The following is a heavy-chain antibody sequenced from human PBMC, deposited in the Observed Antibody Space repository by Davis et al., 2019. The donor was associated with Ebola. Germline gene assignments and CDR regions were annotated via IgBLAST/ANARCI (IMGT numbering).Heavy chain of an antibody. CDR3: TRDISC. V-gene: IGHV3-49*04. CDR2: IRSKAYGGTT. CDR1: GFTFSSYW. Sequence: GGSLRLSCAASGFTFSSYWMSWVRQAPGKGLEWVGFIRSKAYGGTTEYAASVKGRFTISRDDSKSIAYLQMNSLKTEDTAVYYCTRDISCWGQGTLVTVSS. J-gene: IGHJ4*02. D-gene: IGHD3-9*01.